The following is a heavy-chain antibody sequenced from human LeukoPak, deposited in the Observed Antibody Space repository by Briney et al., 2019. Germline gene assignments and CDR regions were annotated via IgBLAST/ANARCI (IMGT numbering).Heavy chain of an antibody. J-gene: IGHJ3*01. CDR2: IYYSGST. CDR1: GGSISSSTYY. D-gene: IGHD4-17*01. CDR3: ARTYGDYDDAFDV. Sequence: SETLSLTCTVSGGSISSSTYYWGWIRQLPGKGLEWIGSIYYSGSTYNNPSLKSRVTIFVDTSKNQFSLKLSSVTATDTAVYYCARTYGDYDDAFDVWGQETMVTVSS. V-gene: IGHV4-39*01.